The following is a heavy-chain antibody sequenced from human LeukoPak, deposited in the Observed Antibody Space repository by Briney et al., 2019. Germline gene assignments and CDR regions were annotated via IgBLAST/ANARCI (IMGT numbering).Heavy chain of an antibody. J-gene: IGHJ4*02. CDR2: IFHSGGT. CDR1: GDSLNTNTW. Sequence: PSETLSLTCAVSGDSLNTNTWWSWVRQPPGKGLEWTGEIFHSGGTNYHPSLESRLTISMDKSKNSFSLRLTSVTAADTAVYYCAREIFGARAFQYWGQGILVTVSS. CDR3: AREIFGARAFQY. D-gene: IGHD3-3*01. V-gene: IGHV4-4*02.